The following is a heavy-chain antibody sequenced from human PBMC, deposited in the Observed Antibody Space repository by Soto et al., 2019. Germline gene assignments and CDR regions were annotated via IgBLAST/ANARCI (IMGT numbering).Heavy chain of an antibody. V-gene: IGHV1-8*01. CDR2: MNPNSGNT. Sequence: ASVKVSCKASGYTFTSYDINWVRQATGQGLEWMGWMNPNSGNTGYAQKFQGRVTMTRNTSISTAYMEPSSLRSEDTAVYYCASEIYGADDAFDIWGQGTMVTVSS. CDR1: GYTFTSYD. J-gene: IGHJ3*02. D-gene: IGHD4-17*01. CDR3: ASEIYGADDAFDI.